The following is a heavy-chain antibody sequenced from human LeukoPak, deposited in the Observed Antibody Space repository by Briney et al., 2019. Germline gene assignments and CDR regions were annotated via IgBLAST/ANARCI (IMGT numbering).Heavy chain of an antibody. CDR2: IKEDGTDR. J-gene: IGHJ4*02. CDR3: AKTEGIVVVPELDS. V-gene: IGHV3-7*03. Sequence: GGSLRLSCGGSGFTFSDYWMTWVRQAPGKGLEWVANIKEDGTDRQYADSVEGRFTISRDNAKNTLYLQMNSLRAEDTATYYCAKTEGIVVVPELDSWGQGTLVTVSS. D-gene: IGHD2-2*01. CDR1: GFTFSDYW.